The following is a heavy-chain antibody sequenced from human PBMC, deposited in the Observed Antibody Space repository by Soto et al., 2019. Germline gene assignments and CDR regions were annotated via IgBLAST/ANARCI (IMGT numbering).Heavy chain of an antibody. V-gene: IGHV3-23*01. J-gene: IGHJ6*02. CDR2: ISGSGDST. CDR1: GFTFYSYA. CDR3: ARVWERTVTTRNYFYGMDV. D-gene: IGHD4-17*01. Sequence: AGGSLRLSCAASGFTFYSYAMTWVRQAPGKGLEWVSTISGSGDSTYFADSVKGRFTVSRDNSKNTLYLQMNSLRAEDTAVYSCARVWERTVTTRNYFYGMDVWGQGTTVTVSS.